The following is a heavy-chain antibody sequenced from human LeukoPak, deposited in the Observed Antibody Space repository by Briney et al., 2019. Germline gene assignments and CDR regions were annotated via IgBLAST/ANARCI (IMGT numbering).Heavy chain of an antibody. D-gene: IGHD4-17*01. J-gene: IGHJ4*02. CDR1: GGSFIGYY. V-gene: IGHV4-34*01. CDR3: ARMTTGHDY. Sequence: SETLSLTCAVNGGSFIGYYWSWIRQPPGKGLEWIGEIHHSGSTNYNPSLKSRVSILVDTSKNQFSLMMTSVTAADTAVYFCARMTTGHDYWGQGTLVTVSS. CDR2: IHHSGST.